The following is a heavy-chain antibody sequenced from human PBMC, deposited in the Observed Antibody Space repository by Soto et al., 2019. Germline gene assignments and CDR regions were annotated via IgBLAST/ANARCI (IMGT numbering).Heavy chain of an antibody. CDR2: ISYDGSNK. Sequence: QVQLVESGGGVVQPGRSLRLSCAASGFPFTSYGMHWVREGPGKGLEWLAVISYDGSNKFYADSVKGRCTISRDNSKHTLYLQMNSLRPEDTALYYCVGGQFYFDYRGQGTLVIVAS. V-gene: IGHV3-30*03. CDR1: GFPFTSYG. CDR3: VGGQFYFDY. J-gene: IGHJ4*02. D-gene: IGHD3-10*01.